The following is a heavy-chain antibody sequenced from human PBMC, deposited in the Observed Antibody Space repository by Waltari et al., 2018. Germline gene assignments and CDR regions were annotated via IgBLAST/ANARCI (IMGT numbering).Heavy chain of an antibody. V-gene: IGHV4-34*01. CDR3: ARAGYYGSGSYGY. D-gene: IGHD3-10*01. CDR1: GGSFSGYS. Sequence: QVQLQQWGAGLLKPSETLSLTCAVYGGSFSGYSWSWIRQPPGKGLEWIGEINHSGSTNYNPSLKSRVTISVDTSKNQFSLKLSSVTAADTAVYYCARAGYYGSGSYGYWGQGTLVTVSS. J-gene: IGHJ4*02. CDR2: INHSGST.